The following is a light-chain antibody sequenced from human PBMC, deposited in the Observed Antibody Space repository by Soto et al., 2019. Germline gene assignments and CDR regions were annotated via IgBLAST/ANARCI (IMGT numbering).Light chain of an antibody. Sequence: DIQMTQSPSTLSAGVGDRVNITCRASQRINTYLNWYQQKPGKAPTLLIYAASNLQSGVPSRFSGGGSGTDFTLTINTLQPDDFATYFCQQCYTSPRTFGQGTKVEIK. CDR2: AAS. CDR1: QRINTY. CDR3: QQCYTSPRT. V-gene: IGKV1-39*01. J-gene: IGKJ1*01.